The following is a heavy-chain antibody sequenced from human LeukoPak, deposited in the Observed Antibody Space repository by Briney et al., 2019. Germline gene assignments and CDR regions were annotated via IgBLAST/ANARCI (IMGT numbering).Heavy chain of an antibody. V-gene: IGHV4-39*07. Sequence: SETLSLTCTVSGGSISSSSYYWGWIRQPPGKGLEWIGSIYYSGSTYYNPSLKSRVTISVDTSKNQFSLKLSSVTAADTAVYYCARDAEKYSRWGQGTLVTVSS. CDR2: IYYSGST. J-gene: IGHJ4*02. D-gene: IGHD6-6*01. CDR1: GGSISSSSYY. CDR3: ARDAEKYSR.